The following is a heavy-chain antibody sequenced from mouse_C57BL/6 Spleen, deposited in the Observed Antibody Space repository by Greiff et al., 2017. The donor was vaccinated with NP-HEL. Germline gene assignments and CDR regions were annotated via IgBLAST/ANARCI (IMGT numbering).Heavy chain of an antibody. CDR2: IHPNSGST. J-gene: IGHJ1*03. CDR3: AREEGYFDV. CDR1: GYTCTSYW. V-gene: IGHV1-64*01. Sequence: QVQLKQPGAELVKPGASVKLSCKASGYTCTSYWMHWVKQRPGQGLEWIGMIHPNSGSTNYNEKFKSKATLTVDKSSSTAYMQLSSLTSEDSAVYYCAREEGYFDVWGTGTTVTVSS.